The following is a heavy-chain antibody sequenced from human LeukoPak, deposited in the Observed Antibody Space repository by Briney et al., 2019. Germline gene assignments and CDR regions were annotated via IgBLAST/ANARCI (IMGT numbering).Heavy chain of an antibody. CDR1: GFTFSSNA. CDR2: ISGSADTT. J-gene: IGHJ4*01. D-gene: IGHD3-9*01. V-gene: IGHV3-23*01. CDR3: ARYFESVPNNYFDF. Sequence: GGSLRLSCAASGFTFSSNAMSWVRQAPGKGLEWVSLISGSADTTYYADSVRGRFTISRDNSKNTLYLQMNSLRAEDTAVYYCARYFESVPNNYFDFWGQGTLVTVSS.